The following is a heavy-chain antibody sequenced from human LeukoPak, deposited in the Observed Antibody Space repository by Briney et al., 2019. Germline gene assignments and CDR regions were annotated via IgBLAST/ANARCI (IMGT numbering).Heavy chain of an antibody. CDR2: IIPILGIA. D-gene: IGHD4/OR15-4a*01. CDR1: GGTFRSYA. CDR3: AGGLLKLTFDY. V-gene: IGHV1-69*04. Sequence: GASVKVSCKASGGTFRSYAISWVRQAAGQGLEWMGRIIPILGIANYAQKFQGRVTITTDESTSTAYMELSSLRSEDTAVYYCAGGLLKLTFDYWGQGTLVTVYS. J-gene: IGHJ4*02.